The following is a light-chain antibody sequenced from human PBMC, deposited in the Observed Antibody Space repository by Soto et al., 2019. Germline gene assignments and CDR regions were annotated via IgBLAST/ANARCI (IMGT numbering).Light chain of an antibody. Sequence: QSVLTQPPSVSGAPGQRVTISCTGSRYDIGAGYGVHWYQQLPGKAPQLLIHGDSGRPSGVPDRFSASKSGTSASLAITGLQAEDEADYYCHFYDYTLTAVIFGGGTKLTVL. CDR2: GDS. J-gene: IGLJ2*01. CDR3: HFYDYTLTAVI. V-gene: IGLV1-40*01. CDR1: RYDIGAGYG.